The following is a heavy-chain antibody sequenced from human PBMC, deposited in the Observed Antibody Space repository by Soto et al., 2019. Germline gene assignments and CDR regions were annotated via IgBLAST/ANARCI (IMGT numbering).Heavy chain of an antibody. J-gene: IGHJ4*02. CDR2: ISDDGRDK. CDR3: AKDRNRGAAVYCFDY. Sequence: QVQLVESGGGVVQPGRSLRLSCAASGFTFSSYGMHWVRQAPGKGLEWVAVISDDGRDKHHAGPVKGRFTITRDNSKNTLYLIIDSLRPEDSAVYYCAKDRNRGAAVYCFDYWGQGTLVAVSS. D-gene: IGHD6-13*01. V-gene: IGHV3-30*18. CDR1: GFTFSSYG.